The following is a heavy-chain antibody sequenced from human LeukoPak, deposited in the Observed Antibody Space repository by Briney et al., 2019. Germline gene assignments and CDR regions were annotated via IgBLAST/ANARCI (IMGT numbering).Heavy chain of an antibody. CDR2: IKQDGSEK. J-gene: IGHJ4*02. CDR3: AKYMGYSSSWIEN. V-gene: IGHV3-7*05. D-gene: IGHD6-13*01. CDR1: GFTFSRHW. Sequence: GGSLRLSCAASGFTFSRHWMSWVRQAPGKGLEWVANIKQDGSEKYYVDSVKGRFTISRDNAKNSLYLQMNSLRAEDTAVYYCAKYMGYSSSWIENWGQGTLVAVSS.